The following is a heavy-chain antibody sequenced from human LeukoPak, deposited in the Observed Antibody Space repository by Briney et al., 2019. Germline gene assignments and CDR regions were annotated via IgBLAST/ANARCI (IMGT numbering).Heavy chain of an antibody. Sequence: GGSLRLSCAASGFTFSSYEMNWVRQAPGKGLEWLSYISSSSGYTNYADSLKGRFTISRDNAKNSLYLQMNSLRAEDTAVYYCARHGLYDSSDSWTFQHWGQGTLVTVSS. CDR2: ISSSSGYT. CDR3: ARHGLYDSSDSWTFQH. CDR1: GFTFSSYE. D-gene: IGHD3-22*01. J-gene: IGHJ1*01. V-gene: IGHV3-21*05.